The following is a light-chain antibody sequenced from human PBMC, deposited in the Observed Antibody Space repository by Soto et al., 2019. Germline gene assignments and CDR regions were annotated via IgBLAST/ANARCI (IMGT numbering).Light chain of an antibody. CDR3: QQYDDLPWA. J-gene: IGKJ1*01. CDR2: AAS. CDR1: KDIKNY. Sequence: DIQMTQSPSSLSASVGDRVTITCQANKDIKNYLNWYQQRPGKAPKLLIYAASILETGVPSRFSGSGSGTYFTFTISSLQPEDVATYYCQQYDDLPWAFGQGTKVAIK. V-gene: IGKV1-33*01.